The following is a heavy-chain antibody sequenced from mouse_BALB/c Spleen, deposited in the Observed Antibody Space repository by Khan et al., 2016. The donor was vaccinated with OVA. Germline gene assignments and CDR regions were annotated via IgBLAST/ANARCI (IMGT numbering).Heavy chain of an antibody. CDR1: GYTFTNYG. D-gene: IGHD3-3*01. V-gene: IGHV9-3-1*01. CDR3: ARGGRRAMDY. J-gene: IGHJ4*01. CDR2: IYTYTGEP. Sequence: QIQLVQSGPDLKKPGETVKISCKASGYTFTNYGINWVKQAPGKGLKWMGWIYTYTGEPTYADDFKGLFAFSLETSASTAYLQINNLKNDETATYYCARGGRRAMDYWGQGTSVTVSS.